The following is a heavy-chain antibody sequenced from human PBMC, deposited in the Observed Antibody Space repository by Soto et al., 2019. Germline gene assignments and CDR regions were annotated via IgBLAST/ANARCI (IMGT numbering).Heavy chain of an antibody. V-gene: IGHV3-23*01. D-gene: IGHD1-1*01. CDR3: EIERNCYYHYVQAF. CDR2: IIDSGGST. CDR1: GFTFSSCA. Sequence: GGSLRLSCAASGFTFSSCAMGWVRQAPGKGLEWVSDIIDSGGSTYYADSVKGRFTISRDNSKSTLYLQMNSLRAEDTALYYYEIERNCYYHYVQAFRAQGTTDPGSS. J-gene: IGHJ6*02.